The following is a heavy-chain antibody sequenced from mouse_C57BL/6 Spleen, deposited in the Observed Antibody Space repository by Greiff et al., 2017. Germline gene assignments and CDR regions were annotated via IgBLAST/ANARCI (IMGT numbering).Heavy chain of an antibody. CDR3: ARPGNYVGAMDY. D-gene: IGHD2-1*01. J-gene: IGHJ4*01. Sequence: VQLQQSGPGLVKPSQSLSLTCSVTGYSITSGYYWNWIRQFPGNKLEWMGYISYDGSNNYNPSLKNRTTITRDISYNQFFLKLNSVTTDDTATAYGARPGNYVGAMDYWGQGTSVTVSS. CDR1: GYSITSGYY. CDR2: ISYDGSN. V-gene: IGHV3-6*01.